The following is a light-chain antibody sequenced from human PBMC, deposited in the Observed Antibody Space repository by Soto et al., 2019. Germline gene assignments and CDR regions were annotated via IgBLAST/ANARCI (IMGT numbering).Light chain of an antibody. CDR3: QQYDNLPFT. Sequence: DIKMTKQPSSLSASVGDRVTISCQASQDISNYLNWYQHKEGKAPKLLIYDASNLETGVPSRFSGSGSGTDFTFTISSLQPEDIATYYCQQYDNLPFTFGQGTRLEIK. V-gene: IGKV1-33*01. J-gene: IGKJ5*01. CDR2: DAS. CDR1: QDISNY.